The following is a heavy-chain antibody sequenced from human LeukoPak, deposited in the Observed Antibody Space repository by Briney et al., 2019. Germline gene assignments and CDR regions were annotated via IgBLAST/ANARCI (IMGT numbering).Heavy chain of an antibody. CDR3: AREGYYGAHAFDI. CDR1: GGSISSGSYY. Sequence: SETLSLTCTVSGGSISSGSYYWSWIRQPAGKGLEWVGRLYTSGSTNYNPSLKSRVTISVDTSKNQFSLKLSSVTAADTAVYYCAREGYYGAHAFDIWGQGTMVTVSS. D-gene: IGHD3-10*01. V-gene: IGHV4-61*02. CDR2: LYTSGST. J-gene: IGHJ3*02.